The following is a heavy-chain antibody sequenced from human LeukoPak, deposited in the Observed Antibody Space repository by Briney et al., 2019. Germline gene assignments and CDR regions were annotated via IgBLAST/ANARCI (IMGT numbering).Heavy chain of an antibody. CDR3: AREGCSGGSCYASPHFDY. V-gene: IGHV4-59*01. Sequence: SETLSLTCTVSGGSISSYYWSWLRQPPGKGLEWIGYIYYSGSTNYNPSLKSRVTISVDTSKNQFSLKLSSVTAADTAVYYCAREGCSGGSCYASPHFDYWGQGTLVTVSS. CDR2: IYYSGST. D-gene: IGHD2-15*01. J-gene: IGHJ4*02. CDR1: GGSISSYY.